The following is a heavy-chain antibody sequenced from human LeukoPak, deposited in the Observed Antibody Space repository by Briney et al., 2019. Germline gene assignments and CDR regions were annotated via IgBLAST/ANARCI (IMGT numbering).Heavy chain of an antibody. J-gene: IGHJ4*02. CDR2: IYYSGST. CDR1: GGSISSGGYY. D-gene: IGHD2-2*01. Sequence: KPSETLSPTCTVSGGSISSGGYYWSWIRQHPGKGLEWIGHIYYSGSTNYNPSLKSRVTISVDTSKNQFSLKLSSVTAADTAVYYCASLDLVAKTYCSSTSCLDLGPDYWGQGTLVTVSS. V-gene: IGHV4-31*03. CDR3: ASLDLVAKTYCSSTSCLDLGPDY.